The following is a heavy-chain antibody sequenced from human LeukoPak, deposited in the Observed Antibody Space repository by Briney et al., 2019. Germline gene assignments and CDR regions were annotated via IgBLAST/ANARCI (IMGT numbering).Heavy chain of an antibody. CDR2: ISSSGSHT. CDR1: GFTFSNYA. D-gene: IGHD2-15*01. V-gene: IGHV3-23*01. J-gene: IGHJ4*02. Sequence: PGGSLRLSCAASGFTFSNYAMTWVRQAPGKGPEWVSSISSSGSHTYYADSVKGRFTISRDNSKNTLYLQMNSLRVEDTAVFYCAKLISSATNYWGQGTLVTVSS. CDR3: AKLISSATNY.